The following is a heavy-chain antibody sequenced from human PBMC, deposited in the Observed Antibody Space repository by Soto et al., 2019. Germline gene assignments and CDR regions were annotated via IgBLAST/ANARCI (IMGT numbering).Heavy chain of an antibody. J-gene: IGHJ3*02. CDR2: IGWNNDKI. Sequence: EVQLVESGGGLAQPGRSLRLSCAASGFTFDDYAMYWVRQAPGKGLEWVSGIGWNNDKIGYADSVKGRFTISRDNAKSSLYLQMTSLRAEDTALYYCAKEHRGYGEDDAFDIWGQGTMVIVSP. CDR3: AKEHRGYGEDDAFDI. V-gene: IGHV3-9*01. CDR1: GFTFDDYA. D-gene: IGHD5-12*01.